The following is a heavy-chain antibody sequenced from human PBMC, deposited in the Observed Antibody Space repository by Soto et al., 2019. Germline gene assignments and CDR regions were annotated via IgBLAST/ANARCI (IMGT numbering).Heavy chain of an antibody. CDR3: AREEQLVHTEGYYYYYYMDV. D-gene: IGHD6-6*01. CDR2: IYYSGST. Sequence: SETLSLTCTVSGGSISSYYWSWIRQPPGKGLEWIGYIYYSGSTNYNPSLKSRVTISVDTSKNQFSLKLSSVTAADTAVYYCAREEQLVHTEGYYYYYYMDVWGKGTTVTVSS. CDR1: GGSISSYY. J-gene: IGHJ6*03. V-gene: IGHV4-59*01.